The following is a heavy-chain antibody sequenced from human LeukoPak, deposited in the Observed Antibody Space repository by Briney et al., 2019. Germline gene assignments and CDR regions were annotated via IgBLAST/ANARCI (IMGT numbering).Heavy chain of an antibody. CDR3: ARGILMAGKFDY. D-gene: IGHD6-19*01. CDR1: GGSISSYY. V-gene: IGHV4-59*01. CDR2: IHYSGST. J-gene: IGHJ4*02. Sequence: SSETLSLTCTVSGGSISSYYWSWIRQPPGKGLEWIGYIHYSGSTNYNPSLKSRVTISVDTSKNQFSLKLSPVTAADTAVYYCARGILMAGKFDYWGQGTLVTVSS.